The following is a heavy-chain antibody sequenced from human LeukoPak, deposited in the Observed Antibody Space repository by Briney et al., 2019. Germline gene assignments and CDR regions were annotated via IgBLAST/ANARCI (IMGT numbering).Heavy chain of an antibody. Sequence: GGSLRLSCAASGFTFSSYAMSWVRQAPGKGLEWVSAISGSGGNTYYAASVKGRLTISRDNSKNTLYLQVNSLRAEDTAVYYCAKDTLWFGEVGYFDYWGRGTLVTVSS. J-gene: IGHJ4*02. V-gene: IGHV3-23*01. CDR3: AKDTLWFGEVGYFDY. CDR2: ISGSGGNT. CDR1: GFTFSSYA. D-gene: IGHD3-10*01.